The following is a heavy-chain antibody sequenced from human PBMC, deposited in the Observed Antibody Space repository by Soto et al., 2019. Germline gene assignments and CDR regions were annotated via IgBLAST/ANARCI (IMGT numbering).Heavy chain of an antibody. J-gene: IGHJ4*02. V-gene: IGHV4-39*01. Sequence: PSETLSLTCTASGASIRSSTYQWGWIRQPPGRGLEWIGSAYYSESTYYNPSLKSRVTISVDTSKNQFSLKLSSVTAADTAVYYCARHFTHVDILYYFDYWGQGTLVTVSS. CDR2: AYYSEST. CDR3: ARHFTHVDILYYFDY. D-gene: IGHD5-12*01. CDR1: GASIRSSTYQ.